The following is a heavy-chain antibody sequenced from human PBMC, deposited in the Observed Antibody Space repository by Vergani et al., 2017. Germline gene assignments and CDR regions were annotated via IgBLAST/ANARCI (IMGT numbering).Heavy chain of an antibody. J-gene: IGHJ4*02. V-gene: IGHV3-30*18. CDR3: AKHFRGWGIDY. D-gene: IGHD3-16*01. Sequence: QVHLVESGGGVVQSGRSLRLSCVVSGFTSSYYGMHWVRQAPGKGLEWVAVISYDGTQKYYADSVKGRFTLSRDFSKSTLYLQMNSLRTDDTAAYYCAKHFRGWGIDYWGQGTQVIVSS. CDR2: ISYDGTQK. CDR1: GFTSSYYG.